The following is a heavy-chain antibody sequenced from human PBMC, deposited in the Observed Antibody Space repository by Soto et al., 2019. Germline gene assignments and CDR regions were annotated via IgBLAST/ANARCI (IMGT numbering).Heavy chain of an antibody. CDR1: GYDFTSFG. CDR2: ISTYNGNT. V-gene: IGHV1-18*01. CDR3: ARDPGYSYAYFGMDV. Sequence: ASVKVSCKTSGYDFTSFGISWVRQAPGQGLEWMGWISTYNGNTNYAQKFQGRVTMTTETSTSTAIMELRSLRSDDTTVYYCARDPGYSYAYFGMDVWGQGTTVTVSS. D-gene: IGHD5-18*01. J-gene: IGHJ6*02.